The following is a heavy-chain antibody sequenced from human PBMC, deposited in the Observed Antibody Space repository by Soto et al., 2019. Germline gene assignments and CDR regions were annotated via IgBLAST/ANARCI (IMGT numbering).Heavy chain of an antibody. CDR3: ARLGLNWRAFAY. CDR2: VHHTGVT. J-gene: IGHJ4*02. D-gene: IGHD1-1*01. V-gene: IGHV4-39*02. Sequence: QLQETGPGRVRPSETLALTCSVSGGSVSSGYYYWAWIRQAPGKALEWIGSVHHTGVTDYNPSLNRPVIIDVSSSNNICSLKMTSVTSTDTALYFGARLGLNWRAFAYWGPGTHVTVSS. CDR1: GGSVSSGYYY.